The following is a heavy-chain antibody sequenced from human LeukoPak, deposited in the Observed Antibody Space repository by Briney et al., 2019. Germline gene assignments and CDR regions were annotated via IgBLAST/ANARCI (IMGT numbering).Heavy chain of an antibody. CDR3: AKDLHSSSWHYYFDY. Sequence: GGSLRLSCAASGFTFSSYGMHWVRQAPGKGLEGVAVIWYDGSNKYYADSVKGRFTISRDNSKNTLYLQMNSLRAEDTAVYYCAKDLHSSSWHYYFDYWGQGTLVTVSS. J-gene: IGHJ4*02. V-gene: IGHV3-33*06. CDR2: IWYDGSNK. CDR1: GFTFSSYG. D-gene: IGHD6-13*01.